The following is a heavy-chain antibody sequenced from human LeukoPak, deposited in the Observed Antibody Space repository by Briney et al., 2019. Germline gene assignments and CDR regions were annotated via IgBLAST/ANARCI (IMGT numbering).Heavy chain of an antibody. D-gene: IGHD1-7*01. CDR3: ARTITGTFYYYGMDV. CDR2: IYYSGST. J-gene: IGHJ6*02. CDR1: GGSISSYY. V-gene: IGHV4-39*01. Sequence: SETLSLTCTVSGGSISSYYWGWIRQPPGKGLEWIGSIYYSGSTYYNPSLKSRVTISVDTSKNQFSLKLSSVTAADTAVYYCARTITGTFYYYGMDVWGQGTTVTVSS.